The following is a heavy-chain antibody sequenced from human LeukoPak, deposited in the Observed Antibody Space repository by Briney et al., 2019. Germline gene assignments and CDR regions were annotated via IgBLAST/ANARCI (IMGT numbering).Heavy chain of an antibody. CDR3: ARDRNDFWSGYEFGY. CDR1: GYTFTGYY. Sequence: ASVKVSCKASGYTFTGYYMHWVRQAPGQGLEWMGWINPNSGGTNYVQKFQGRVTMTRDTSISTAYMEPSRLRSDDTAVYCCARDRNDFWSGYEFGYWGQRTLVTVSS. V-gene: IGHV1-2*02. J-gene: IGHJ4*02. D-gene: IGHD3-3*01. CDR2: INPNSGGT.